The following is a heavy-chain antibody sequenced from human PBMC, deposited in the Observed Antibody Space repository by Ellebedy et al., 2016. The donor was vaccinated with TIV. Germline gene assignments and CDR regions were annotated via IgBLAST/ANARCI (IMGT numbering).Heavy chain of an antibody. V-gene: IGHV3-23*01. Sequence: GESLKISCAASGLTFSSHAMSWVRQAPGKGLEWISTISDSGSGTFFADSVKGQFTISRDNSRNTLYLQMNSLRVEDTAIYYCAKRDHSDSTTFSPLFASWGLGTLVIVSS. CDR3: AKRDHSDSTTFSPLFAS. CDR2: ISDSGSGT. CDR1: GLTFSSHA. J-gene: IGHJ4*02. D-gene: IGHD2/OR15-2a*01.